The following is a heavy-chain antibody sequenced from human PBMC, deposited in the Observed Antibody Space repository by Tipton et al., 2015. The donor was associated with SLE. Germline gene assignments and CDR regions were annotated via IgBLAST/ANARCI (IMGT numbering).Heavy chain of an antibody. Sequence: TLSLTCTVSGGSISSHYWSWIRQPPGKGLEWIGYIYYSGSTNYNPSLKSRVTISVDTSKNQFSLKLSSVTAADTAVYYCARDMAAAGHTFDYWGQGTLVTVSS. J-gene: IGHJ4*02. D-gene: IGHD6-13*01. CDR3: ARDMAAAGHTFDY. CDR1: GGSISSHY. V-gene: IGHV4-59*11. CDR2: IYYSGST.